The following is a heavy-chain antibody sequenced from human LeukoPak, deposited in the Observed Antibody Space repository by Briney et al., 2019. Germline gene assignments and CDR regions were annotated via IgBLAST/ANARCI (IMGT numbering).Heavy chain of an antibody. CDR2: INPSGGST. J-gene: IGHJ4*02. Sequence: GASVKVSCKASGYTFTSYYMHWVRQAPGQGLEWMGIINPSGGSTGYAQKFQGRVTMTRDTSTSTVYMELSSLRSEDTAVYYCALAAYYYDSSGYLTPFDYWGQGTLVTVSS. V-gene: IGHV1-46*01. CDR3: ALAAYYYDSSGYLTPFDY. CDR1: GYTFTSYY. D-gene: IGHD3-22*01.